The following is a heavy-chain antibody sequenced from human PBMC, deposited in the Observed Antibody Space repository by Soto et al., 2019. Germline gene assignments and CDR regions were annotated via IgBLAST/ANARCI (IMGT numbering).Heavy chain of an antibody. CDR1: GFTFTNAW. V-gene: IGHV3-15*07. D-gene: IGHD1-26*01. CDR3: TTDTRWAVAGSPAQAI. Sequence: GGALRLSCAASGFTFTNAWMNWVRQAPGKGLEWIGRIKTKTDGETTDYAAPVKGRFTISRDDSKNTLYLQMNSLKPEDIVLYYCTTDTRWAVAGSPAQAIWGQGTLVTVSS. CDR2: IKTKTDGETT. J-gene: IGHJ4*02.